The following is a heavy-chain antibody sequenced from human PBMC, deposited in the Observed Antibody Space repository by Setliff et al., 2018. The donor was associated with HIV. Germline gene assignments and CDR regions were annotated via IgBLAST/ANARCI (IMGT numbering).Heavy chain of an antibody. CDR3: ARVKLGSYYYNGMDV. D-gene: IGHD1-26*01. CDR2: IWHDGSNE. CDR1: GFSFGTYG. V-gene: IGHV3-33*08. J-gene: IGHJ6*02. Sequence: GGSLRLSCAASGFSFGTYGMHWVRQAPGKGLEWVASIWHDGSNEKYADSVKGRFTISRDNSRNTLYLQMNSLRAEDTAVYYCARVKLGSYYYNGMDVWGQGTTVTVSS.